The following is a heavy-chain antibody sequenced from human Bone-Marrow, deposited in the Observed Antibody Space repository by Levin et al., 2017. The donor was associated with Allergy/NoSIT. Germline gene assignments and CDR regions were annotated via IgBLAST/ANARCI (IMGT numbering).Heavy chain of an antibody. D-gene: IGHD4-23*01. CDR3: AKEGRYGGDVDYFDA. CDR1: GFTFHSYT. V-gene: IGHV3-30*02. Sequence: GESLKISCAGSGFTFHSYTLHWVRQAPGKGPEWLSVIWFDGSSEDYADSVKGRFTISRDNSKNTLFLQMNNLRGEDTAVYYCAKEGRYGGDVDYFDAWGQGTLVTVSS. J-gene: IGHJ4*02. CDR2: IWFDGSSE.